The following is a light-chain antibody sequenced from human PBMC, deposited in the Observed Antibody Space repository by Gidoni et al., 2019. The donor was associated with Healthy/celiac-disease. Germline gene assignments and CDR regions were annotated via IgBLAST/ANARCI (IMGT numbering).Light chain of an antibody. CDR3: QQLNSYST. CDR2: AAS. V-gene: IGKV1-9*01. J-gene: IGKJ4*01. Sequence: DIQLTKSPSFLSASVGDRVTITCRASQGISSYLAWYQQKPGKAPKLLIYAASTLQSGVPSRFSGSGSGTEFTLTISSLQPEDFATYYCQQLNSYSTFGGGTKVEIK. CDR1: QGISSY.